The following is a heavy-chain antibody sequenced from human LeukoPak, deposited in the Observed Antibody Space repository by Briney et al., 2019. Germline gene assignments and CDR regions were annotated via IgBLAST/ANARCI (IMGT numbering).Heavy chain of an antibody. CDR3: AREHCSSTSCYNAPYYYYMDV. Sequence: PGGSLRLSCAASGFTFDDYGMSWVRQAPGKGLEWVSGINWNGGSTGYADSVKGRFTISGDNAKNSLYLQMNSLRAEDTAVYYCAREHCSSTSCYNAPYYYYMDVWGKGTTVTVSS. J-gene: IGHJ6*03. D-gene: IGHD2-2*02. V-gene: IGHV3-20*04. CDR1: GFTFDDYG. CDR2: INWNGGST.